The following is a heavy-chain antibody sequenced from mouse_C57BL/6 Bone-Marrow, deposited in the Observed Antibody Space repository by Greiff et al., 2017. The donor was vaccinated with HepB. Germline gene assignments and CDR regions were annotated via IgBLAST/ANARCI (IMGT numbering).Heavy chain of an antibody. Sequence: VQLQQSGAELVMPGASVKLSCKASGYTFTSYWMHWVKQRPGQGLEWIGEIDPSDSYTNYNQKFKGKSTLTVDKSSSTAYMQLSSLTSEDSAVYYCARYYGWFAYWGQGTLVTVSA. J-gene: IGHJ3*01. D-gene: IGHD1-1*02. V-gene: IGHV1-69*01. CDR3: ARYYGWFAY. CDR2: IDPSDSYT. CDR1: GYTFTSYW.